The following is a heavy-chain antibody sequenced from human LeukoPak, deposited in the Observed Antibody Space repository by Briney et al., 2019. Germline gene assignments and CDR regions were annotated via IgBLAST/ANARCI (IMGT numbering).Heavy chain of an antibody. CDR2: ISGSGGST. Sequence: GGSLRLSCAASGFTFSSYAMSWVRQAPGKGLEWVSAISGSGGSTYYADSVKGRFTISRDNSKDTLYLQMNSLRAEDTAVYYCAKDLLMGATPGYYFDYWGQGTLVTVSS. J-gene: IGHJ4*02. D-gene: IGHD1-26*01. V-gene: IGHV3-23*01. CDR3: AKDLLMGATPGYYFDY. CDR1: GFTFSSYA.